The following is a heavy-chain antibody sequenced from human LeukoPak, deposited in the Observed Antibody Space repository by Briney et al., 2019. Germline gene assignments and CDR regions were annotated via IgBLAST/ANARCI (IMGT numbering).Heavy chain of an antibody. V-gene: IGHV1-2*02. Sequence: GASVKVSCKASGYTFTAYYIHWVRQVPGQGLEWMGWINPNNGGTNYVQHRLIMTRDTSTSTVYMELIRLRSEDTAIYYCARDLWVKGGRPRYGMDVWGQGTTVTVSS. CDR2: INPNNGGT. CDR1: GYTFTAYY. D-gene: IGHD2-15*01. CDR3: ARDLWVKGGRPRYGMDV. J-gene: IGHJ6*02.